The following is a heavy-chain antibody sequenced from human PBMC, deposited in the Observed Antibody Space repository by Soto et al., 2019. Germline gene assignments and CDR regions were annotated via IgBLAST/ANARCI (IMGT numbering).Heavy chain of an antibody. Sequence: GGSLRLSCAASGITFSGYLMSWVRQAPGKGLEWVANIKEDGSEKYYVDSVKGRFTISRDNAKNSLYMQMNSLRAEDTAVYYCARDYNREFDYWGQGTPVTVSS. V-gene: IGHV3-7*05. CDR3: ARDYNREFDY. D-gene: IGHD3-10*01. CDR1: GITFSGYL. CDR2: IKEDGSEK. J-gene: IGHJ4*02.